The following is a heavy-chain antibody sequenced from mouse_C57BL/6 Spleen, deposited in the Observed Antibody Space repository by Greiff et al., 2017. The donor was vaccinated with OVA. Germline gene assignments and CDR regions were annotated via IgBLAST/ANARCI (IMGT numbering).Heavy chain of an antibody. J-gene: IGHJ1*03. D-gene: IGHD2-5*01. CDR3: ARGGHSNFPGYFDV. CDR1: GYTFTSYW. Sequence: QVQLQQPGAELVKPGASVKLSCKASGYTFTSYWMHWVKQRPGQGLEWIGMIHPNSGSTNYNEKFKSKATLTVDKSSSTAYMQLSSLTSEDSAVYYCARGGHSNFPGYFDVWGTGTTVTVSS. CDR2: IHPNSGST. V-gene: IGHV1-64*01.